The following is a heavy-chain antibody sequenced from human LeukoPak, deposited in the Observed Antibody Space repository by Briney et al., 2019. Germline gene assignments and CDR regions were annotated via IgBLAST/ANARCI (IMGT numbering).Heavy chain of an antibody. CDR2: ISGSGGST. D-gene: IGHD3-3*01. CDR3: AKGYDFWSGYYLVGNDY. V-gene: IGHV3-23*01. CDR1: GFTFSSYA. Sequence: PGGSLRLSCAASGFTFSSYAMSWVRQAPGKRLEWVSAISGSGGSTYYADSVKGRFTISRDNSKNTLYLQMNSLRAEDTAVYYCAKGYDFWSGYYLVGNDYWGQGTLVTVSS. J-gene: IGHJ4*02.